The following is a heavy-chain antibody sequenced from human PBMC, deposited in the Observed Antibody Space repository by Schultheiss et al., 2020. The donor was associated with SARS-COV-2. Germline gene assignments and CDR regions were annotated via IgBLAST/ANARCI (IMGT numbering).Heavy chain of an antibody. CDR3: SRNFDYGDNDAFGI. J-gene: IGHJ3*02. Sequence: GGSLRLSCAASGFTFSSYSMNWVRQAPGKGLVWVSRINAAGTDPYYAGSVKGRFSISRDNAKNTLYLQMNGLRAEDTAIYYCSRNFDYGDNDAFGIWGQGTVVTVSS. CDR1: GFTFSSYS. D-gene: IGHD4-17*01. V-gene: IGHV3-74*01. CDR2: INAAGTDP.